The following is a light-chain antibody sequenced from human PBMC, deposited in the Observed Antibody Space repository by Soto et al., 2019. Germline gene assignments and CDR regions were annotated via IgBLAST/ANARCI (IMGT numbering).Light chain of an antibody. J-gene: IGKJ1*01. V-gene: IGKV3-15*01. CDR2: AAS. CDR3: HQYNSWPPT. CDR1: QSVRSN. Sequence: EVVMTQSPSTLSVSPGERATLSCRASQSVRSNLAWYQQKPGQPPRLLIYAASTRVTTIPARFSGSEFGTEFTLTISSLQSEDFAVYYCHQYNSWPPTFGQGTKVEIK.